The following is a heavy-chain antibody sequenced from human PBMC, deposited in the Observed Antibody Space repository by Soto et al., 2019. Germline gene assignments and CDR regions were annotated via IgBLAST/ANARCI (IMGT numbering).Heavy chain of an antibody. D-gene: IGHD3-9*01. CDR3: ARAYYDILTGYYYPAYYYGMDV. CDR2: ISYDGSNK. Sequence: QVQLVQSGGGVVQPGRSLRLSCAASGFTFSDYAMHWVRQAPGKGLEWVALISYDGSNKYYADSVKGRFTISRDNSKNTLYLQMNSLRAEDTAVYYCARAYYDILTGYYYPAYYYGMDVWGQGTTVTVSS. J-gene: IGHJ6*02. V-gene: IGHV3-30-3*01. CDR1: GFTFSDYA.